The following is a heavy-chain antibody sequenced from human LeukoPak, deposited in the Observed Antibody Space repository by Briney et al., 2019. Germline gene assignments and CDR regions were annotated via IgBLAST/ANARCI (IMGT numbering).Heavy chain of an antibody. V-gene: IGHV3-21*01. Sequence: GGSLRLSCAASGFTLSNHAMNWVRQAPGKGLEWVSSISSSSSYIYYADSVKGRFTISRDNAKNSLYLQMNSLRAEDTAVYYCARGLGANSGYDKTDYWGQGTLVTVSS. CDR3: ARGLGANSGYDKTDY. CDR1: GFTLSNHA. J-gene: IGHJ4*02. D-gene: IGHD5-12*01. CDR2: ISSSSSYI.